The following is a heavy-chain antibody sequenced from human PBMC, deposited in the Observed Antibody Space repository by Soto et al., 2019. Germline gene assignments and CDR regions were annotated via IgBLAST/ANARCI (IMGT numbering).Heavy chain of an antibody. CDR3: AKAPVGPDWYFDL. Sequence: DVQLLESGGGLVQPGGSLILSCAASGFTFRSYAMSWVRQAPGKGLEWVSGISGSGISTHYADSVKGRFTVSRDNSKNTLYLQMNSLRAEDTAVYNCAKAPVGPDWYFDLWGRGTLVTVSS. J-gene: IGHJ2*01. V-gene: IGHV3-23*01. CDR2: ISGSGIST. CDR1: GFTFRSYA.